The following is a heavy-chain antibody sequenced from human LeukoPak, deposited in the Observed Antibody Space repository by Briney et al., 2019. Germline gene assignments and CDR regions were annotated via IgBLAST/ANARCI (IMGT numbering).Heavy chain of an antibody. CDR3: ARGLAVAGFDY. J-gene: IGHJ4*02. D-gene: IGHD6-19*01. CDR1: GFTFSSYA. V-gene: IGHV3-23*01. Sequence: GGSLRLSCAASGFTFSSYAMSWVRQAPGKGLEWVSSISGSGGRTHYADSVRGRFTISRDNSKNTLYLQMNSLRAEDTAVYYCARGLAVAGFDYWGQGTLVTVSS. CDR2: ISGSGGRT.